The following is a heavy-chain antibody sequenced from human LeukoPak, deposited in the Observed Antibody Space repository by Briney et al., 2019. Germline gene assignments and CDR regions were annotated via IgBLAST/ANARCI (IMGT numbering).Heavy chain of an antibody. CDR2: INPSSGGT. V-gene: IGHV1-2*02. D-gene: IGHD3-22*01. Sequence: ASVKVSCKASGYTFTDYYMHWVRQAPGQGLEWMGWINPSSGGTNYAQKFQGRVTVTRDTSISTAYMDLSRLRSDDTAVYYCARAGVWDYSDSSGYHNAAFDIWGQGTMVTVTS. CDR3: ARAGVWDYSDSSGYHNAAFDI. CDR1: GYTFTDYY. J-gene: IGHJ3*02.